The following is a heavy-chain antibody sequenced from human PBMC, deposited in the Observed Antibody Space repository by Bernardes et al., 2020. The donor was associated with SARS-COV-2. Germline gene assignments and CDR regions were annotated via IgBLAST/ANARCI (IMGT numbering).Heavy chain of an antibody. CDR2: SGAGT. CDR3: VKVHSVGTLGYFDS. Sequence: AGSLSLSCAASGFTFTSSVMSWVRQAPGKGLEWVSGSGAGTYYADSVKGRFTMSRDSFKNTVYLQMNSLRVEDTAVYYCVKVHSVGTLGYFDSWGQGTLVTVSS. J-gene: IGHJ4*02. V-gene: IGHV3-23*01. D-gene: IGHD1-26*01. CDR1: GFTFTSSV.